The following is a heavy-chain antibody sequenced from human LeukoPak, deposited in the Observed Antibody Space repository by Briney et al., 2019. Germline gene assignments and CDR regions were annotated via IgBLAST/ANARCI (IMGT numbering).Heavy chain of an antibody. Sequence: GGPLRLSCAASGFTFSSYSMNWVRQAPGKGLEWVSSISSSSSYIYYADSVKGRFTISRDNAKNSLYLQMNSLRAEDTAVYYCARDLVVVPKRGYWGQGTLVTVSS. D-gene: IGHD2-2*01. CDR3: ARDLVVVPKRGY. CDR2: ISSSSSYI. CDR1: GFTFSSYS. V-gene: IGHV3-21*01. J-gene: IGHJ4*02.